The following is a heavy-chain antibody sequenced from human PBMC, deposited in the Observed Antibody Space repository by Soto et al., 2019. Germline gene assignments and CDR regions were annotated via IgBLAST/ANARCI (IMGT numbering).Heavy chain of an antibody. CDR1: GFTFSSYS. J-gene: IGHJ1*01. V-gene: IGHV3-21*01. D-gene: IGHD1-1*01. Sequence: EVQLVESGGGLVKPGGSLRLSCAASGFTFSSYSMNWVRQAPGKGLEWVSSISSSSSYIYYADSVKGRFTISRDNAKNSLYLQMNSLRAEDTAVYYCARRLPPAGNVQHWGQGTLVTVSS. CDR3: ARRLPPAGNVQH. CDR2: ISSSSSYI.